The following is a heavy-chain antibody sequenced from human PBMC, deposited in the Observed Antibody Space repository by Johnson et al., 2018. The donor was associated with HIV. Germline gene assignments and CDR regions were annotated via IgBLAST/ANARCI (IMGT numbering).Heavy chain of an antibody. J-gene: IGHJ3*02. CDR1: GFSISSNY. Sequence: VQLVESGGGLIQPGGSLRLSCKASGFSISSNYMSWVRHPPGKGLEWVSVFYSGSNTYYADSVKGRFTISRDNSNNTLYLQMNSLRAEDTAVYYCARHKAVADAFDIWGQGTMVTVSS. V-gene: IGHV3-53*01. D-gene: IGHD6-19*01. CDR2: FYSGSNT. CDR3: ARHKAVADAFDI.